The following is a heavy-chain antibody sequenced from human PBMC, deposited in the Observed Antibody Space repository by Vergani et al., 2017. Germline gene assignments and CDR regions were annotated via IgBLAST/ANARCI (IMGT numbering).Heavy chain of an antibody. Sequence: QMQLQESGPGLVKSSETLSLSCFVSGGSINNYYWNWIRHSPGKGLEWIAYVHVSGSTNYSPSLKNRVTTSIDTSKSQFFLTLTSVTAADTAVYYCARAYGANSGSRSDLWSQGTLVTVSS. D-gene: IGHD4/OR15-4a*01. CDR2: VHVSGST. J-gene: IGHJ5*02. CDR3: ARAYGANSGSRSDL. V-gene: IGHV4-59*12. CDR1: GGSINNYY.